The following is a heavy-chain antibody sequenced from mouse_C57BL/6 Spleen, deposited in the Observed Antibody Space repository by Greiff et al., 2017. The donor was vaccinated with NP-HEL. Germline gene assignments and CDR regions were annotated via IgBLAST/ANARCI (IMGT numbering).Heavy chain of an antibody. CDR3: TRYSYDYDSGRAMDY. CDR1: GYTFTSYW. V-gene: IGHV1-5*01. Sequence: EVQLQQSGTVLARPGASVKMSCKTSGYTFTSYWMHWVKQRPGQGLEWIGAIYPGNSDTSYNQKFKGKAKLTAVTSASTAYMELSSLTNEDSAVYYCTRYSYDYDSGRAMDYWGQGTSVTVSS. J-gene: IGHJ4*01. CDR2: IYPGNSDT. D-gene: IGHD2-4*01.